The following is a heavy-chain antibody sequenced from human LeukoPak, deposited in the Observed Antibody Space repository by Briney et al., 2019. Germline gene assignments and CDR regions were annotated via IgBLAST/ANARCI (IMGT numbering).Heavy chain of an antibody. Sequence: GWALRLSCPASVFTLSSYPMIWIGRAPGKGREPVAFVSGGGDRTYYPDSVKGRFPISRDNSKKTVYLQTNGLRAEDTAVYDCAKVLSTTLSYWYGMDVWGQGTTVTVSS. V-gene: IGHV3-23*01. J-gene: IGHJ6*02. CDR2: VSGGGDRT. CDR3: AKVLSTTLSYWYGMDV. CDR1: VFTLSSYP. D-gene: IGHD1-14*01.